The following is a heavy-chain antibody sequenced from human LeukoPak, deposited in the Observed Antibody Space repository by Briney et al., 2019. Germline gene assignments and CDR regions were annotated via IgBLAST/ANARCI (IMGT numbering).Heavy chain of an antibody. CDR3: ARVKRLWFGELLSNDAFDI. CDR2: INPNSGGT. Sequence: ASVKVSCTASGYTFTGYYMHWVRQAPGQGLEWMGRINPNSGGTNYAQKFQGRVTMTRDTSISTAYMELSRLRSDDTAVYYCARVKRLWFGELLSNDAFDIWGQGTMVTVSS. CDR1: GYTFTGYY. D-gene: IGHD3-10*01. V-gene: IGHV1-2*06. J-gene: IGHJ3*02.